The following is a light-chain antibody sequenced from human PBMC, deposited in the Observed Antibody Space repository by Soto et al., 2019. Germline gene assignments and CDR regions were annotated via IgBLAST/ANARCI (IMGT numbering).Light chain of an antibody. Sequence: DIQMTQSPSSLSASLGDRVTITCRASQNIDNYLNWYQQKPGKAPKLLIYAASSLQSGVPSRFSGSGSGTDFTLTISSLQPEDFATYYCQQSYSTPTFGQGTKVDIK. CDR3: QQSYSTPT. CDR1: QNIDNY. J-gene: IGKJ1*01. V-gene: IGKV1-39*01. CDR2: AAS.